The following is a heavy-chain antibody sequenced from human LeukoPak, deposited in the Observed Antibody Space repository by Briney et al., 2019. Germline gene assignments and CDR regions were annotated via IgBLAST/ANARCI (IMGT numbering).Heavy chain of an antibody. J-gene: IGHJ4*02. CDR2: IRYDGSETYDGSDE. V-gene: IGHV3-30*02. CDR1: GFTFSTYS. Sequence: GGSLRLSCAASGFTFSTYSMNWVRQAPGKGLEWVAYIRYDGSETYDGSDEYYADSVKGRFTISRDNFNNILYLQMNSLRLEDTAVYYCAGDFDYWGQGTLVTVSS. CDR3: AGDFDY.